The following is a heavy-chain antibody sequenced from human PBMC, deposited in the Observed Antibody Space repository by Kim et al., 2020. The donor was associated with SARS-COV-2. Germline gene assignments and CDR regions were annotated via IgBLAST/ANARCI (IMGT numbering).Heavy chain of an antibody. J-gene: IGHJ6*02. V-gene: IGHV5-51*01. D-gene: IGHD3-3*01. Sequence: GESLKISCKGSGYSFTSYWIGWVRQMPGKGLEWMGIIYPGDSDTRYSPSFQGQVTISADKSISTAYLQWSSLKASDTAMYYCARTLRDDFWSGYYTNYYYGRDVWGQGTTVPVSS. CDR3: ARTLRDDFWSGYYTNYYYGRDV. CDR1: GYSFTSYW. CDR2: IYPGDSDT.